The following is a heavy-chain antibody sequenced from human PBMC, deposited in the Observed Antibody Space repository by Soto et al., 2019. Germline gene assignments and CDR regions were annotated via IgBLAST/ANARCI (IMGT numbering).Heavy chain of an antibody. CDR3: ARGQRRFYSRGHWFDP. Sequence: LETLSLTCVVYDGSFSGYSWNWIRRPPGKGLEWIGEVDHSGSTNYNPSVKSRVTISLDTSKNQFSLKLTSVTAADTAVYYCARGQRRFYSRGHWFDPWGQGTLVTVSS. CDR1: DGSFSGYS. D-gene: IGHD2-15*01. CDR2: VDHSGST. V-gene: IGHV4-34*01. J-gene: IGHJ5*02.